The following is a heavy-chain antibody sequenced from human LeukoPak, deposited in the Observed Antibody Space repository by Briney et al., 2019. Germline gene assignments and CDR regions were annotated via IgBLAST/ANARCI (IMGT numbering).Heavy chain of an antibody. CDR3: AREGTCGGNDY. Sequence: ASVKVSCKASGYTFTDYFMHWVRQAPGQGLEWMGWINPNSGGTNYAQKFQGRVTMTRDTSISTAYMELSRLRSDDTAMFYCAREGTCGGNDYWGQGTLVTVSS. J-gene: IGHJ4*02. V-gene: IGHV1-2*02. D-gene: IGHD1-1*01. CDR1: GYTFTDYF. CDR2: INPNSGGT.